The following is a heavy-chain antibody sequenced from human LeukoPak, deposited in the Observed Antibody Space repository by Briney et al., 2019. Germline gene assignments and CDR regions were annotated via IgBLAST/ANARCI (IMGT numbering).Heavy chain of an antibody. D-gene: IGHD3-22*01. J-gene: IGHJ4*02. CDR1: GFTFTSSA. V-gene: IGHV1-58*01. CDR2: IVVGSGKT. Sequence: SVKVSCKASGFTFTSSAVQWVRQARGQRLEWIGWIVVGSGKTNYAQKFQERVTITRDMSTSTAYMELSSLRSEDTAVYYCAAALGLLTFLPDYWGQGTLVTVSS. CDR3: AAALGLLTFLPDY.